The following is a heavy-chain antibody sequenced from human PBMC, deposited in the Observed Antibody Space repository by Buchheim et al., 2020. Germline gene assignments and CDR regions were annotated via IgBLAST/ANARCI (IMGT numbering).Heavy chain of an antibody. V-gene: IGHV3-48*01. J-gene: IGHJ4*02. CDR1: GFTFSSYS. D-gene: IGHD4-17*01. CDR3: AKADGDYVHYYFDY. Sequence: EVQLVESGGGLVQPGGSLRLSCAASGFTFSSYSMNWVRQAPGKGLEWVLYISSSSSTIYYADSVKGRFTIPRDNAKNSLYLQMNSLRAEDTAIYYCAKADGDYVHYYFDYWGQGTL. CDR2: ISSSSSTI.